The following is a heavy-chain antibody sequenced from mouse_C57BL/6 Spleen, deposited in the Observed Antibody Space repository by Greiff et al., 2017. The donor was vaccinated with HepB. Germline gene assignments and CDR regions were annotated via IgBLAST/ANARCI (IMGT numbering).Heavy chain of an antibody. J-gene: IGHJ4*01. CDR3: ARTDYYGSGGSMDD. CDR2: INPNNGGT. CDR1: GYTFTDYN. Sequence: EVQLLQSGPELVKPGASVKIPCKASGYTFTDYNLDWVEPSHGKSLEWIGDINPNNGGTIYNQKFKGKATLTVDKSSSTAYMQLRSLTSVDAAVYCCARTDYYGSGGSMDDGGQGTAVTVS. V-gene: IGHV1-18*01. D-gene: IGHD1-1*01.